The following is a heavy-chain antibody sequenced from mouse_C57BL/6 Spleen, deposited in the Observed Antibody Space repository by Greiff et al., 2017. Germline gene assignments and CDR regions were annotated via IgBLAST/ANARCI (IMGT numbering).Heavy chain of an antibody. J-gene: IGHJ4*01. CDR1: GFTFRSYA. D-gene: IGHD4-1*01. CDR2: ISSGGDYI. CDR3: TRDPAGTGAMDY. Sequence: EVQLVESGEGLVKPGGSLKLSCAASGFTFRSYAMSWVRQTPEKRLEWVAYISSGGDYIYYADTVKGRFTISRDNARNTLYLQMSSLKSEDTAMYYCTRDPAGTGAMDYWGQGTSVTVSS. V-gene: IGHV5-9-1*02.